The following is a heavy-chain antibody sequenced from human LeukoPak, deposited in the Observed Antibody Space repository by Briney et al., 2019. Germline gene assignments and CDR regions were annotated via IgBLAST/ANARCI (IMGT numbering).Heavy chain of an antibody. CDR3: ARASWGSSVQDYYYYGMGV. D-gene: IGHD3-16*01. CDR2: INHSGST. J-gene: IGHJ6*02. Sequence: PSETLSLTCAVYGGSVSGYYWSWIRQPPGKGLEWIGDINHSGSTNSNPSLKSRVTISVDTSKNQFSLKLSSVTAADTAVYYCARASWGSSVQDYYYYGMGVWGQGTTVTVSS. V-gene: IGHV4-34*01. CDR1: GGSVSGYY.